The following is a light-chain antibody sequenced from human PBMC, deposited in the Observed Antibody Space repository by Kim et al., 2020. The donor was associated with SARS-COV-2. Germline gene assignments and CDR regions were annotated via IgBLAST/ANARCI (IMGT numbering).Light chain of an antibody. CDR3: QNYNGPPWT. CDR2: AAS. V-gene: IGKV1-27*01. J-gene: IGKJ1*01. Sequence: ASVGDRVTISCRASQGISNYLAWYQHKPGKVPKLLVYAASTLHSGVPSRFSGTGSGTDFTLTIGSLQPDDVATYYCQNYNGPPWTFGQGTKVDIK. CDR1: QGISNY.